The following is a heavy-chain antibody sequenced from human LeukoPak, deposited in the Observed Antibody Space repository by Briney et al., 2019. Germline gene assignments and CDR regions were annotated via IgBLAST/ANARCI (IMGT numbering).Heavy chain of an antibody. Sequence: ASVKVSCKASGFTFTNSAVQWVRQARGQRLKWIGWIVVGSGNTNNAQKFQERVAITRDVSTSTAYMELSSLRSEDTAVYYCAATRYCDNATCYSGLDYWGQGSLVTVSS. CDR1: GFTFTNSA. V-gene: IGHV1-58*01. CDR3: AATRYCDNATCYSGLDY. D-gene: IGHD2-2*02. J-gene: IGHJ4*02. CDR2: IVVGSGNT.